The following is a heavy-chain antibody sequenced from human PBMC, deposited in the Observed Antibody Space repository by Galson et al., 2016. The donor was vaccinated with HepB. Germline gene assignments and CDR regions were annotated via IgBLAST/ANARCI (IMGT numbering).Heavy chain of an antibody. D-gene: IGHD3-22*01. CDR3: ARASYYGNTGYYYFDY. Sequence: SLRLSCAASGFTFSDYSMSWVRQAPGKGLAWVSFITGRSYPYKHYADSVRGRFTISRDDAKNSLFLQMNSLTAEDTAVYFCARASYYGNTGYYYFDYWGQGALVTVSS. J-gene: IGHJ4*02. CDR2: ITGRSYPYK. V-gene: IGHV3-21*01. CDR1: GFTFSDYS.